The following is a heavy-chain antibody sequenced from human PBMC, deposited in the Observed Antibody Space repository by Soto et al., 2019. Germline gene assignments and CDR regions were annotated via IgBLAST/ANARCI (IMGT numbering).Heavy chain of an antibody. D-gene: IGHD2-2*01. V-gene: IGHV3-43*01. J-gene: IGHJ6*02. CDR1: GFTFDDYT. CDR2: ISWDGGST. Sequence: QAGGSLRLSCAASGFTFDDYTMHWVRQAPGKGLEWVSLISWDGGSTYYADSVKGRFTISRDNSKNSLYLQMNSLRTEDTALYYYAKDIHYCSSTSCYLDYYYYYGMDVWGQGTTVTVSS. CDR3: AKDIHYCSSTSCYLDYYYYYGMDV.